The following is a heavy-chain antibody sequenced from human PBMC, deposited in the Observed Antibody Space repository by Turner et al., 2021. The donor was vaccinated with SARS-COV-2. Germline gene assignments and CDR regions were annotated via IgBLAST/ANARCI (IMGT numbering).Heavy chain of an antibody. CDR1: GGSISSSSYY. CDR2: FYYSGST. D-gene: IGHD4-4*01. Sequence: QLQLPESGPGLVKPSGTLFLTCTVSGGSISSSSYYWGWIRQPPGKGLEWIGRFYYSGSTYYNSSLKRRVTRSVDTSKNQFTLKLSSVTAADTAVYYCASYILRVTTLATARPYRYFDLWGRGTLVTVSS. V-gene: IGHV4-39*01. J-gene: IGHJ2*01. CDR3: ASYILRVTTLATARPYRYFDL.